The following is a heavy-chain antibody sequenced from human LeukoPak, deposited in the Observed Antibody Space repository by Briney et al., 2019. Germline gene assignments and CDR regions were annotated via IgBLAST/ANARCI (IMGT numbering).Heavy chain of an antibody. CDR1: GFTFDDYA. CDR2: ISGDGGST. Sequence: PVESLRLSCAASGFTFDDYAMHWVRQAPGKGLEWVSLISGDGGSTYYADSVKGRFTISRDNSKNSLYLQMNSLRTEDTALYYCAKDIKSSTIFDYWGQGTLVTVSS. D-gene: IGHD5-24*01. V-gene: IGHV3-43*02. J-gene: IGHJ4*02. CDR3: AKDIKSSTIFDY.